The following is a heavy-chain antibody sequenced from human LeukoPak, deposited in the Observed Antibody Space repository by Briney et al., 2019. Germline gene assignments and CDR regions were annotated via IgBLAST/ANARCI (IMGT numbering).Heavy chain of an antibody. Sequence: SETPSLTCAVSGGSISRSNWWSWVRQPPGKGLEWIGYIYYSGSTYYNPSLKSRVTISVDTSKNQFSLKLSSVTAADTAVYYCARDLLNEGNHLDYWGQGTLVTVSS. CDR1: GGSISRSNW. CDR3: ARDLLNEGNHLDY. CDR2: IYYSGST. V-gene: IGHV4-30-4*01. D-gene: IGHD4-23*01. J-gene: IGHJ4*02.